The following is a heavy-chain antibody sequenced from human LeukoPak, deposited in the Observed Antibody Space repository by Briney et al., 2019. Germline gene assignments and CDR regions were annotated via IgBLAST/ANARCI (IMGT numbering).Heavy chain of an antibody. J-gene: IGHJ5*02. CDR2: IYSGGST. CDR1: GFTVSSNY. CDR3: ARRQRRVPAALGT. V-gene: IGHV3-53*01. Sequence: GGSLRLSCAASGFTVSSNYMSWVRQAPGKGLEWVSVIYSGGSTYYADSVKGRFTISRDNAKNSLYLQMNSLRAEDTAVYYCARRQRRVPAALGTWGQGTLVTVSS. D-gene: IGHD2-2*01.